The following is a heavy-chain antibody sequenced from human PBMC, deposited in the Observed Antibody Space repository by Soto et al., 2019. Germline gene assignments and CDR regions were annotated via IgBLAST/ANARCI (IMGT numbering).Heavy chain of an antibody. D-gene: IGHD3-22*01. V-gene: IGHV3-30-3*01. J-gene: IGHJ4*02. CDR3: ARDTDSSGYSNRLDY. CDR2: ISYDGSNK. Sequence: QPGGSLRLSCAASGFTFSSYAMHWVRQAPGKGLEWVAVISYDGSNKYYADSVKGRFTISRDNAKNTLYLQMNSLRAEDTAVYYCARDTDSSGYSNRLDYRGQGTLVTVSS. CDR1: GFTFSSYA.